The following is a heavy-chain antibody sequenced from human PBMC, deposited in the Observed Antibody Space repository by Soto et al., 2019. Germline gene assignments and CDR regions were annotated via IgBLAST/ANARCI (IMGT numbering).Heavy chain of an antibody. J-gene: IGHJ6*03. Sequence: QVQLVESGGGLVKPGGSLGLSCAASGFTFSDYYMTWIRQAPGKGLEWVSYISSGGSAIYYADSVKGRFTISRDNAKNSLYLQMNSLRGEDTAVYYCARRGYCSGGSCYIRMDVWGKGTTVTVSS. CDR3: ARRGYCSGGSCYIRMDV. D-gene: IGHD2-15*01. CDR1: GFTFSDYY. CDR2: ISSGGSAI. V-gene: IGHV3-11*01.